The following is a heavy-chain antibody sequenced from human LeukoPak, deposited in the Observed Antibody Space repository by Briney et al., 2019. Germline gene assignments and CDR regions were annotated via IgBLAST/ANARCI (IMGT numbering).Heavy chain of an antibody. V-gene: IGHV3-23*01. CDR2: ISGDGGIT. J-gene: IGHJ6*03. CDR3: AGAYYDSWSGYHTNYYYYMGV. CDR1: GFTFSTYA. D-gene: IGHD3-3*01. Sequence: GGSLRLSCAGSGFTFSTYAMNWVRQAPGKGLEWVSAISGDGGITYYADSAKGRFTISRDNSKDTLFLQMNSLRVEDTAVYYCAGAYYDSWSGYHTNYYYYMGVWAKGTPVTVSS.